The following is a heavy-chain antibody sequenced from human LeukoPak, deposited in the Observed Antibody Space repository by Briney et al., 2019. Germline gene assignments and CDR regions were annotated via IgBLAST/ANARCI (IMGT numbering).Heavy chain of an antibody. Sequence: GSSVKVSCKASGVTFSDYTISWVRQAPGQGLEWMGGIIPIFGTIYYAQKLQGRVTITADESTTTAYMELSSLRSEDTAVYYCASCHPKQQLAYFDYWGQGSLVTVSS. CDR3: ASCHPKQQLAYFDY. CDR1: GVTFSDYT. CDR2: IIPIFGTI. V-gene: IGHV1-69*01. D-gene: IGHD6-13*01. J-gene: IGHJ4*02.